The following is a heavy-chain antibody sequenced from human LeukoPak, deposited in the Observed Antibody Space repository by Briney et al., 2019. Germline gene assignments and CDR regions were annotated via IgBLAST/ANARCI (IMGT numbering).Heavy chain of an antibody. CDR3: AKILDAWFGELLYSDY. V-gene: IGHV3-48*01. J-gene: IGHJ4*02. CDR2: ISYTNII. D-gene: IGHD3-10*01. CDR1: GFTFSTYS. Sequence: GGSLRLSCAASGFTFSTYSMNWVRQAPGKGLEWVSYISYTNIIYYADSVKGRFTISRDNSKNTLYLQMNSLRAEDTAVYYCAKILDAWFGELLYSDYWGQGTLVTVSS.